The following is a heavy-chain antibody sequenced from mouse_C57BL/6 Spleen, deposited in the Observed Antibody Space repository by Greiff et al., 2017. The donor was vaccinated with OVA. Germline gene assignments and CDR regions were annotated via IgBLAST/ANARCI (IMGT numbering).Heavy chain of an antibody. CDR1: GYTFTDYY. V-gene: IGHV1-77*01. CDR3: ASSGYDYDEDWFAY. Sequence: VQRVESGAELVKPGASVKISCKASGYTFTDYYINWVKQRPGQGLEWIGKIGPGSGSTYYNEKFKGKATLTADKSSSTAYMQLSSLTSEDSAVYFCASSGYDYDEDWFAYWGQGTLVTVSA. CDR2: IGPGSGST. J-gene: IGHJ3*01. D-gene: IGHD2-4*01.